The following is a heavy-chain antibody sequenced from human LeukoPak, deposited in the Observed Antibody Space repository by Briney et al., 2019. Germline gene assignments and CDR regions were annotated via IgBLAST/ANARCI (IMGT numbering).Heavy chain of an antibody. CDR3: ARNSEGVSDY. Sequence: GGSLRLSCAASGFIFTDYYMSWSRQAPGKGLEWVSYMSSDGNTIYYADSVKGRFTISRDNAKNSLYLQMNTLRAEDTAVYYCARNSEGVSDYWGQGTLVTVSS. CDR2: MSSDGNTI. D-gene: IGHD3-10*01. CDR1: GFIFTDYY. V-gene: IGHV3-11*01. J-gene: IGHJ4*02.